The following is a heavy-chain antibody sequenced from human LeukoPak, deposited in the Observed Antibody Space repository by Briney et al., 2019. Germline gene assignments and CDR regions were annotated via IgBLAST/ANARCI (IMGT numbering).Heavy chain of an antibody. Sequence: PGGSLRLSCAASGFTFSSYAMHWVRQAPGKGLEWVSYISSSSSNDIYYVDSVKGRFTISRDNAKNSLYLQMNSLRDEDTAVYYCAQKGGADNWGQGTLVTVSS. CDR3: AQKGGADN. CDR1: GFTFSSYA. V-gene: IGHV3-21*05. D-gene: IGHD2-15*01. J-gene: IGHJ4*02. CDR2: ISSSSSNDI.